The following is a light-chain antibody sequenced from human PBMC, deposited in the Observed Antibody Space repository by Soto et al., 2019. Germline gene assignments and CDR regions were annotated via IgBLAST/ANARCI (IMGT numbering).Light chain of an antibody. CDR1: SSDVGDYNY. CDR2: AVN. J-gene: IGLJ3*02. CDR3: CSYAGSYTWV. Sequence: QSALTQPRSVSGSPGQSVTISCTGTSSDVGDYNYVSWYQQHPGKAPKLLIYAVNMRPSGVPDRFSGSKSGNTASLTISGLEADDEAYYSCCSYAGSYTWVFGGGTKVTVL. V-gene: IGLV2-11*01.